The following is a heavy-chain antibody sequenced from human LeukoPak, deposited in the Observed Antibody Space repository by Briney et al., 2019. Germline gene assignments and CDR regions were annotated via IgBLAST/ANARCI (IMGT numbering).Heavy chain of an antibody. D-gene: IGHD3-22*01. J-gene: IGHJ6*03. CDR3: ARANFGGSGYWGHLYYYMDV. CDR2: FSHTGST. CDR1: GGSISSSLFY. Sequence: SETLSLTCTVSGGSISSSLFYWGWIRQPPGKGLVWIGSFSHTGSTYYNASLNTPVTISVDTSKNQFSLTLSSVTAADTAVYYCARANFGGSGYWGHLYYYMDVWGKGTTVTVSS. V-gene: IGHV4-39*07.